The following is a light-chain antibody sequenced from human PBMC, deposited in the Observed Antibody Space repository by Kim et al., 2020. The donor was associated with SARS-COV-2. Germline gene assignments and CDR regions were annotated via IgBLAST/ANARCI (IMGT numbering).Light chain of an antibody. J-gene: IGKJ2*01. CDR3: QQSYNSPYT. CDR2: AAS. V-gene: IGKV1-39*01. Sequence: SASVGDRVIITCRASQTISTYLNWYQQRPGKAPELLIYAASTVQSGVPSRFSGSGSGTDFTLTISSLHPEDFATYYCQQSYNSPYTLGQGTKLEI. CDR1: QTISTY.